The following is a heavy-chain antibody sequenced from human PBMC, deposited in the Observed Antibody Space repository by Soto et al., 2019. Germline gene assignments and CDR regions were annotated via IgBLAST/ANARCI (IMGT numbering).Heavy chain of an antibody. D-gene: IGHD6-13*01. CDR1: GLRFSSYA. V-gene: IGHV3-23*01. CDR3: ARDRERDAWYEDY. CDR2: ISGRDGST. J-gene: IGHJ4*02. Sequence: GGSLRLSCVASGLRFSSYAMSWVRQAPGEGLEWVSVISGRDGSTYYADFVKGRFTISRDDSRNTLYLQMHSLRAEDTAVYYCARDRERDAWYEDYWGQGTLVTVSS.